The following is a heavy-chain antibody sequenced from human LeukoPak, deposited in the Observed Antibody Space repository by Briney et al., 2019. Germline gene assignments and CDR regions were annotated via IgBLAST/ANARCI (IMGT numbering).Heavy chain of an antibody. Sequence: GGSLRLSCAASGFTFSSYWMHWVRQAPGKGLVWVSRINGDGSSTNYADSVRGRFTISRDNAKNTLYLQMNSLNTEDTAMYYCTRHLIGSTPFDYWGQGTLVSVSS. D-gene: IGHD3-10*01. CDR3: TRHLIGSTPFDY. V-gene: IGHV3-74*01. J-gene: IGHJ4*02. CDR1: GFTFSSYW. CDR2: INGDGSST.